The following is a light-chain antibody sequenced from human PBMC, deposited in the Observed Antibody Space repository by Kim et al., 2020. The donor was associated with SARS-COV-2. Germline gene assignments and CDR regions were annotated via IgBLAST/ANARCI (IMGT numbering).Light chain of an antibody. J-gene: IGLJ7*01. V-gene: IGLV3-21*04. CDR1: NIGSNS. CDR3: QVWDSSSDRAV. Sequence: SYELTQPPSVSVAPRKTARITCGGDNIGSNSVHWYQQKPGQAPVLVIYYDSDRPSGIPERFSGSNSGNTATLTISRVEAGDEADYYCQVWDSSSDRAVFGGGTQLTVL. CDR2: YDS.